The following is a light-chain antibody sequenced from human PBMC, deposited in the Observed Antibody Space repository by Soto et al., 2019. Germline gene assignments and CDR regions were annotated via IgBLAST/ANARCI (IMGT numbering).Light chain of an antibody. V-gene: IGKV3-20*01. Sequence: EIVLPQSPGTLSLSPGERATLSCRASQSVGNNNLAWYQQKPGQAPRFLIYDASSRATGIPDRFSGSGSGTDFTLTISRLEPEDFAVYYCQQYGSTPLTFGGGTKVDIK. CDR3: QQYGSTPLT. CDR2: DAS. CDR1: QSVGNNN. J-gene: IGKJ4*01.